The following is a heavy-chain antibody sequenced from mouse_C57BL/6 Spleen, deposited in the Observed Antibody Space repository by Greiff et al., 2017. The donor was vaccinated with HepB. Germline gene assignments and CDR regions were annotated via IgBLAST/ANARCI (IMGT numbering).Heavy chain of an antibody. D-gene: IGHD1-1*01. CDR1: GYTFTSYW. V-gene: IGHV1-55*01. Sequence: QVQLQQPGAELVKPGASVKMSCKASGYTFTSYWITWVKQRPGQGLEWIGDIYPGSGSTNYNEKFKSKATLTVDTSSSTAYMQLSSLTSEDSAVYYCARRYYYYGNSHFFDYWGQGTTLTVSS. CDR3: ARRYYYYGNSHFFDY. CDR2: IYPGSGST. J-gene: IGHJ2*01.